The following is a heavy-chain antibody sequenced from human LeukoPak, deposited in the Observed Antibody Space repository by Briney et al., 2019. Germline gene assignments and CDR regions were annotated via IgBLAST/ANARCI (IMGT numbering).Heavy chain of an antibody. CDR2: IRHDGSNK. D-gene: IGHD6-13*01. V-gene: IGHV3-30*02. CDR1: GFTFSSYG. CDR3: ARQGSSWYGKDFDY. Sequence: PGGSLRLSCAASGFTFSSYGMHWVRQAPGKGLEWVAFIRHDGSNKNYADSVKVRFTISRDNSKNTLYLQMNSLRAEDTAVYYCARQGSSWYGKDFDYWGQGTLVTVSS. J-gene: IGHJ4*02.